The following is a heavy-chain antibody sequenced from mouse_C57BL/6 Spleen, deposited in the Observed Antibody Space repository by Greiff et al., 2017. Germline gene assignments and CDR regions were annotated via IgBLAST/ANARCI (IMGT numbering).Heavy chain of an antibody. CDR1: GYTFTDCN. D-gene: IGHD2-3*01. CDR2: IIPNNGGT. V-gene: IGHV1-18*01. J-gene: IGHJ4*01. CDR3: ARWLLGYYAMDY. Sequence: EVQLQQSGPELVKPGASVKIPCKASGYTFTDCNMDWVKQSLGKNLLWFGDIIPNNGGTIYNPTFKGKATLTVDKSSSTAYMVQRSLTSEDTAVYYCARWLLGYYAMDYWGPGTSVTVSS.